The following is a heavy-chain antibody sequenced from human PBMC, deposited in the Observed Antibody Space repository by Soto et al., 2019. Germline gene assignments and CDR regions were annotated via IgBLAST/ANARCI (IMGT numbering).Heavy chain of an antibody. CDR2: VNPNIGGT. CDR1: GYTFTGYY. CDR3: ARVRETAGSSWYRLDY. J-gene: IGHJ4*02. D-gene: IGHD6-13*01. Sequence: ASLKVFCKASGYTFTGYYMHWVRQAPAQELDWMGWVNPNIGGTNYAEKFHGRVTMTRDTAISTAYVELIKLRSDDTAVYYWARVRETAGSSWYRLDYWGQGTLVTVS. V-gene: IGHV1-2*02.